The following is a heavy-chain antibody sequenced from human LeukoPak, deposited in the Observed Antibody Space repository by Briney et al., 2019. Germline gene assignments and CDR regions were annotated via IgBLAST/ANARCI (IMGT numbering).Heavy chain of an antibody. CDR1: GYSLSSGYH. J-gene: IGHJ4*02. Sequence: PSETLSLTCVVSGYSLSSGYHWGWIRPPPGKGLEWIGSVYRSGTTYYDPSLKSRVTISVDTSKNQISLKVKSVTAADTAMYYCARENLVFDYSGQGILVTVSS. D-gene: IGHD1-7*01. V-gene: IGHV4-38-2*02. CDR2: VYRSGTT. CDR3: ARENLVFDY.